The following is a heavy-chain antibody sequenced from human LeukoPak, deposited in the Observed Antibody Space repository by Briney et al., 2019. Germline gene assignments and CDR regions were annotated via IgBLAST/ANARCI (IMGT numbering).Heavy chain of an antibody. Sequence: GGSLRLSCAASGFTFSSYEMNWVRQAPGKGLEWVSYISSSGSTIYYADSVKGRFTISRDNAKNSLYLQMNSLRAEDTAVYYCASPGYSSGCSRGYWGQGTLVTVSS. V-gene: IGHV3-48*03. CDR3: ASPGYSSGCSRGY. CDR1: GFTFSSYE. CDR2: ISSSGSTI. J-gene: IGHJ4*02. D-gene: IGHD6-19*01.